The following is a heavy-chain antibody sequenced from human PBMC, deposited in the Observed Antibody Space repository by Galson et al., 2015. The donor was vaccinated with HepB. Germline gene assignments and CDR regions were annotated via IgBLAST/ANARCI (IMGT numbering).Heavy chain of an antibody. Sequence: SLRLSCAASGFTFSGSAMHWVRQTSGKGLEWVGFIRSKANSYATAYVASVKGRFTISRDDSKNTAYLQMRSLKTEDTAVYYCVRLGDLVGYSSSWGQGTLVTVSS. J-gene: IGHJ4*02. CDR3: VRLGDLVGYSSS. D-gene: IGHD6-13*01. CDR1: GFTFSGSA. V-gene: IGHV3-73*01. CDR2: IRSKANSYAT.